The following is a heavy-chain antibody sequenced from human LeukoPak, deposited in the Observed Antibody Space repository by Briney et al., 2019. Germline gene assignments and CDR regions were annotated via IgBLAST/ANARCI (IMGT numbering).Heavy chain of an antibody. V-gene: IGHV4-4*08. CDR2: MCPSGRT. J-gene: IGHJ5*02. D-gene: IGHD4-11*01. Sequence: SETLSLTCTVSNDSISSYCCSWVRQPPGKGLEWIGFMCPSGRTDYNPSLKSRVTMSIDTSKNQLSMELRFLTAADTAVYYCATDVRLPVPHFGPWGQGSLVTVSS. CDR3: ATDVRLPVPHFGP. CDR1: NDSISSYC.